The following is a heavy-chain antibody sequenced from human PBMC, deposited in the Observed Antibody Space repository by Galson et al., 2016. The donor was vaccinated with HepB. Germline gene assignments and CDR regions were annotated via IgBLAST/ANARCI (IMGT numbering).Heavy chain of an antibody. Sequence: LSLTCTVSGGSVRNNYWAWIRQSRGKGLEWLGIIYAGGSTTYNPSLNSRVIMSVDKSKPQISLKLTSVSTADTAVYYCAKMGRAATHDTHGTHDWFDSWGQGTLVIVSS. CDR1: GGSVRNNY. D-gene: IGHD1-7*01. J-gene: IGHJ5*01. V-gene: IGHV4-59*02. CDR3: AKMGRAATHDTHGTHDWFDS. CDR2: IYAGGST.